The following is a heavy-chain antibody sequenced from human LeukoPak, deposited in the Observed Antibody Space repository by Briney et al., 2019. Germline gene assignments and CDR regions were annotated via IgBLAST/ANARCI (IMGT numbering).Heavy chain of an antibody. CDR2: ISSSGGTT. V-gene: IGHV3-11*01. CDR1: GFTFSDYY. J-gene: IGHJ2*01. Sequence: GGSLRLSCAASGFTFSDYYMSWIRQAPGKGLEWVSYISSSGGTTYYADSVKGRFTISRDNSKNTLYLQMNSLRAEDTAVYYCARERYSGGSCQGYFDLWGRGTLVTVSS. CDR3: ARERYSGGSCQGYFDL. D-gene: IGHD2-15*01.